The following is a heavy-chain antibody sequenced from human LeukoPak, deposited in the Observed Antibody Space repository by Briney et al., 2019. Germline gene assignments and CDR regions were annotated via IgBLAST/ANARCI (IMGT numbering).Heavy chain of an antibody. V-gene: IGHV3-30*09. D-gene: IGHD2-15*01. CDR2: ISTDSINK. CDR1: GFTFSDYA. Sequence: GGSLRLSCTASGFTFSDYAMHWVRQAPGKGLEWVALISTDSINKYYAESVAGRFAVSRDDSNSTLFLHLDTLRTDDTAVYYCARRPRGYALDVWGQGTMVIVS. CDR3: ARRPRGYALDV. J-gene: IGHJ3*01.